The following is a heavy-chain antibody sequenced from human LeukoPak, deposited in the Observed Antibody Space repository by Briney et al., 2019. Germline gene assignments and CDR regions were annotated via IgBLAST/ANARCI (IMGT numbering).Heavy chain of an antibody. CDR1: GFTFSSYE. V-gene: IGHV3-48*03. J-gene: IGHJ4*02. CDR3: ATSSVTTGIDLDC. D-gene: IGHD4-17*01. Sequence: GGSLRLSCAASGFTFSSYEMNWVRQAPGKGLEWVSFIGNSGRTKYYADSVKGRFTISRDNAKNSLYLQMNILRADDTAVYYCATSSVTTGIDLDCWGQGTLVTVSS. CDR2: IGNSGRTK.